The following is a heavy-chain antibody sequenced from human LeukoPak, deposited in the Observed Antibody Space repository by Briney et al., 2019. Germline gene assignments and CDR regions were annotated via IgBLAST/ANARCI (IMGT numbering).Heavy chain of an antibody. CDR3: ARWATSFDL. CDR2: INHNGSEK. Sequence: GGSLRLSCAASGFTLSGYWMSWVRQAPGKGLEWVANINHNGSEKYYVDSVTGRFTISRDNADNSLYLQMNNLRVGDTAGYYCARWATSFDLWGRGTLATVSS. D-gene: IGHD6-6*01. J-gene: IGHJ4*02. V-gene: IGHV3-7*01. CDR1: GFTLSGYW.